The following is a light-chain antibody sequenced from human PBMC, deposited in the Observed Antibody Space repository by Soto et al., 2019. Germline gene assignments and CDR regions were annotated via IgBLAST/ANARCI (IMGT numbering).Light chain of an antibody. CDR2: EVV. CDR3: QTWGTGIQV. CDR1: KNDIGVYDF. V-gene: IGLV2-8*01. Sequence: QSALTQPPSASGSPGQSVTISCTGTKNDIGVYDFVSWYQHHPGKAPRLIIYEVVQRPSGVPDRFSGSKSGNTASLTVSGLQAADEADYYCQTWGTGIQVFGGGTKLTVL. J-gene: IGLJ2*01.